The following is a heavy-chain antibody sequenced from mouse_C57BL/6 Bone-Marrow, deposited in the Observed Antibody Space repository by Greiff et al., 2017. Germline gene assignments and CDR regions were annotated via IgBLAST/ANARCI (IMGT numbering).Heavy chain of an antibody. CDR2: INPYNGGT. CDR1: GYTFTDYY. Sequence: DVKLQESGPVLVKPGASVKMSCKASGYTFTDYYMNWVKQSHGKSLEWIGVINPYNGGTSYNQKFKGKATLTVDKSSSTAYMELNSLTSEDSAVYYCARWASYYYYAMDYWGQGTSVTVSS. D-gene: IGHD6-1*01. CDR3: ARWASYYYYAMDY. J-gene: IGHJ4*01. V-gene: IGHV1-19*01.